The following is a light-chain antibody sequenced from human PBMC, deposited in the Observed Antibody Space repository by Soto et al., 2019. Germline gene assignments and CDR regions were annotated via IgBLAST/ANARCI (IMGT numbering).Light chain of an antibody. CDR3: ASYGGRDDMI. CDR1: SSDVGDYNY. CDR2: GVT. Sequence: QSALTQPASVSGSPGQSITISCTGTSSDVGDYNYVSWYQQHPGKAPKLMIYGVTDRISGVPYRFSGSKSGNTASLTVSGLQAEDEADYYCASYGGRDDMIFGGGTKLTVL. V-gene: IGLV2-8*01. J-gene: IGLJ2*01.